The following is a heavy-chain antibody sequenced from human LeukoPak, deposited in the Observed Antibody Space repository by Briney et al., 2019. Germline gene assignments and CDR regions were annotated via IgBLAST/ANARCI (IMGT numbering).Heavy chain of an antibody. CDR2: ISAYNGNT. CDR1: GYTFTSYG. CDR3: ARDRALGYCSGGSCLRPFDY. D-gene: IGHD2-15*01. J-gene: IGHJ4*02. Sequence: ASVKVSCKASGYTFTSYGISWVRQAPGQGLEWMGWISAYNGNTNYAQKFQGRVTITADKSTSTAYMELSSLRSEDTAVYYCARDRALGYCSGGSCLRPFDYWGQGTLVTVSS. V-gene: IGHV1-18*01.